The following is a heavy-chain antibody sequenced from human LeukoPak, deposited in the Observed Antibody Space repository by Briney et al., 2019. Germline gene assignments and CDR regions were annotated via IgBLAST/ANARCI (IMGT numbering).Heavy chain of an antibody. CDR1: GGSFSGYY. CDR2: INHSGST. D-gene: IGHD6-19*01. Sequence: SETLSLTCAVYGGSFSGYYWSWIRQPPGKGLEWIGEINHSGSTNYNPSLKSRVTISVDTSKNQLSLKLSSVTAADTAVYYCARAQWLVSYFDYWGQGTLVTVSS. V-gene: IGHV4-34*01. J-gene: IGHJ4*02. CDR3: ARAQWLVSYFDY.